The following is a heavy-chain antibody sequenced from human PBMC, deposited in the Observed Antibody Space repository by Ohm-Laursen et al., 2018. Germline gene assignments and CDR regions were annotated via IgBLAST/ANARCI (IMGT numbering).Heavy chain of an antibody. Sequence: SLRLSCAASGFSFSSYAMTWVRQAPGKGLEWVSGISGSGGSTYYADSVKGRFTISRDNSKNTLYLQMNSLRAEDTAVYYCGLSSSLPDWGQGTLVTVSS. J-gene: IGHJ4*02. CDR1: GFSFSSYA. CDR2: ISGSGGST. D-gene: IGHD6-13*01. CDR3: GLSSSLPD. V-gene: IGHV3-23*01.